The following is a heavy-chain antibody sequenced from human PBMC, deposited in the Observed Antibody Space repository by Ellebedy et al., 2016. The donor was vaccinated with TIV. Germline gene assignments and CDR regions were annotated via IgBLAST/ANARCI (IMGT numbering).Heavy chain of an antibody. V-gene: IGHV3-7*01. CDR1: GFAFRSYW. D-gene: IGHD4-17*01. CDR3: ATDGSFGDYRSPTHAFVM. J-gene: IGHJ3*02. Sequence: GESLKISCAVSGFAFRSYWMSWVRQAPGKGLEWVANIKQDGGETYYGDSVKGRFTISRDNAKRTLDLQMNSLRAEDTAIYYCATDGSFGDYRSPTHAFVMWGQGTMVAVSS. CDR2: IKQDGGET.